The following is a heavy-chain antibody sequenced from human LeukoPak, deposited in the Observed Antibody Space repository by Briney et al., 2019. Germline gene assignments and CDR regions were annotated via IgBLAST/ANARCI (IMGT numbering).Heavy chain of an antibody. CDR3: ARVSYGSGSYVDY. V-gene: IGHV4-59*01. CDR1: GGSISSYY. J-gene: IGHJ4*02. D-gene: IGHD3-10*01. Sequence: PSETLSLTCTVSGGSISSYYWSWIRQPPGKGLKWIGYIYYSGSTNYNPSLKSRVTISVDTSKNQFSLKLSSVTAADTAVYYCARVSYGSGSYVDYWGQGTLATVSS. CDR2: IYYSGST.